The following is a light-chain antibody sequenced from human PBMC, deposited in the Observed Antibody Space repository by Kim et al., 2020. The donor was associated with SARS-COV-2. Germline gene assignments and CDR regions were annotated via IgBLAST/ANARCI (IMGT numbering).Light chain of an antibody. V-gene: IGKV3-15*01. Sequence: VSPGERATLPGRASQLVSSSALAWYQHKPGHSPSLLIYRTSTRANGVPARFSGSRSGTEFTLTSSSLQSEDFAIYYCQQYHNWPWTFGQGTKLEI. CDR1: QLVSSS. J-gene: IGKJ1*01. CDR3: QQYHNWPWT. CDR2: RTS.